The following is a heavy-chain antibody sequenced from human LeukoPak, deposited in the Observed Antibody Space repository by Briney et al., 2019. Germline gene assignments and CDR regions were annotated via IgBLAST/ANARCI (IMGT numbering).Heavy chain of an antibody. CDR2: ISGSGGST. Sequence: PGGSLTLSCAASGFTFSSYAMSWVRQAPGKGLEWVSAISGSGGSTYYADSVKGRFTISRDNSKNTLYLQMNSLRAEDTAVYYCATHRRGSSGFYFDYWGQGTLVTVSS. CDR1: GFTFSSYA. V-gene: IGHV3-23*01. J-gene: IGHJ4*02. CDR3: ATHRRGSSGFYFDY. D-gene: IGHD6-6*01.